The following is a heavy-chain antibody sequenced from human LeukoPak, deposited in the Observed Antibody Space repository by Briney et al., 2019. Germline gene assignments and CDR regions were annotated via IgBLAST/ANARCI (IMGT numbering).Heavy chain of an antibody. J-gene: IGHJ4*02. V-gene: IGHV1-18*01. CDR3: ARDAPPDGDYGFFLLPDY. CDR1: DYTFTNYG. D-gene: IGHD4-17*01. Sequence: ASVRVSCKASDYTFTNYGISWVRQAPGQGLEWMGWISAYNGNTNYAQRLQGRVTMTTDTSTSTAYMELRSLRSDDTAVYYCARDAPPDGDYGFFLLPDYWGQGTLVTVSS. CDR2: ISAYNGNT.